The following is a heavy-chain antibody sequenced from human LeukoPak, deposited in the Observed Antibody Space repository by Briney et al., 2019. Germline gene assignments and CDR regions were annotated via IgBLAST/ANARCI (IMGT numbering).Heavy chain of an antibody. V-gene: IGHV4-30-4*01. J-gene: IGHJ6*02. CDR3: ARVTPRRSPITMEVVASYGMDI. CDR2: IHYSGNT. D-gene: IGHD2-15*01. Sequence: TSQTLSLTCTVSRGSISSGDYYWSWIRQPPGKGLEWLGYIHYSGNTYYNPSLKSRVTISVQTSKKQFSLNLSSVTAADTAVYYCARVTPRRSPITMEVVASYGMDIWGQGTTVTVSS. CDR1: RGSISSGDYY.